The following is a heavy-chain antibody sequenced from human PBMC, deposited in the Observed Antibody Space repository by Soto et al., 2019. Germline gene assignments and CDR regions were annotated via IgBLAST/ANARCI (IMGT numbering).Heavy chain of an antibody. D-gene: IGHD5-18*01. CDR3: AKERGYTYGYAAMDV. CDR1: GFTFSSYA. V-gene: IGHV3-23*01. CDR2: ISGSGGRT. Sequence: EVQLLESGGGLVQPGGSLRLSCAASGFTFSSYAMSWVRQAPGKGVEWGSGISGSGGRTYYAGSVEGRFTISRDNSKNTLYRQTNSRRAEDPAVYSGAKERGYTYGYAAMDVWGQGTTVTVSS. J-gene: IGHJ6*02.